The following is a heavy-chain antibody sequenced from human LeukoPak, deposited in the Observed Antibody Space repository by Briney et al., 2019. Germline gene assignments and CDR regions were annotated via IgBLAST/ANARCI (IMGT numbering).Heavy chain of an antibody. J-gene: IGHJ5*02. V-gene: IGHV1-8*02. CDR2: MNPNSGNT. CDR1: GYTFTSYG. Sequence: ASVKVSCKASGYTFTSYGISWVRQATGQGLEWMGWMNPNSGNTGYAQKFQGRVTMTRNTSISTAYMELSSLRSEDTAVYYCARVRVDFDWLLYPNWFDPWGQGTLVTVSS. D-gene: IGHD3-9*01. CDR3: ARVRVDFDWLLYPNWFDP.